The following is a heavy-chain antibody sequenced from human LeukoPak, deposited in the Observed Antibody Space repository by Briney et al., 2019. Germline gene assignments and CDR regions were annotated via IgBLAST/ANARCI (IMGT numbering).Heavy chain of an antibody. CDR1: GETFRDNF. J-gene: IGHJ4*02. V-gene: IGHV4-34*01. Sequence: SETLSLTCAVYGETFRDNFWNWIRQPPGKGLEWIGEINHSGSSNYNPSLKSRVTISVDTSKNQFSLMLKSVTAADTAVYFCARGHRGVLYYFDIWSRGGLATISS. D-gene: IGHD2-8*02. CDR3: ARGHRGVLYYFDI. CDR2: INHSGSS.